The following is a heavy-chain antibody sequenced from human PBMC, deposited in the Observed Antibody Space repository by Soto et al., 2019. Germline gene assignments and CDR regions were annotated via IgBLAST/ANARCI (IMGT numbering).Heavy chain of an antibody. D-gene: IGHD2-2*01. CDR1: GYTLTELS. Sequence: EASVKVSCKVSGYTLTELSMHWVRQAPGKGLEWMGGFDPEDGETIYAQKFQGRVTMTEDTSTDTAYMELSSLRSEDTAVYYCATDCSSTSCPHLYAFDIWGQGTMVTVSS. CDR3: ATDCSSTSCPHLYAFDI. J-gene: IGHJ3*02. CDR2: FDPEDGET. V-gene: IGHV1-24*01.